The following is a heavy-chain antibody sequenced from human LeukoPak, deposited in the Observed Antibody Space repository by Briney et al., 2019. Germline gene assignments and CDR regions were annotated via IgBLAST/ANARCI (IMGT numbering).Heavy chain of an antibody. J-gene: IGHJ4*02. CDR2: IFPSGGEI. Sequence: GSLRLSCAASGFTFSTFAMIWVRQPPGKGLEWVSSIFPSGGEIHYADSVKGRFTISRDNSKNTLYLQMNSLRAEDTAVYYCARGARKGDDYGGFFDYWGQGTLVTVSS. D-gene: IGHD4-23*01. V-gene: IGHV3-23*01. CDR1: GFTFSTFA. CDR3: ARGARKGDDYGGFFDY.